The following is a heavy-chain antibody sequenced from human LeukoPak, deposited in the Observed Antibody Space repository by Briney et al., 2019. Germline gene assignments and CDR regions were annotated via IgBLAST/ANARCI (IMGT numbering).Heavy chain of an antibody. CDR2: INWNGGST. CDR1: GFTFSSYA. Sequence: RPGGSLRLSCAASGFTFSSYAMSWVRQAPGKGLEWVSGINWNGGSTGYADSVKGRFTISRDNAKNSLYLQMNSLRAEDTALYYCARDSGRGYSYGWDFDYWGQGTLVTVSS. V-gene: IGHV3-20*04. J-gene: IGHJ4*02. D-gene: IGHD5-18*01. CDR3: ARDSGRGYSYGWDFDY.